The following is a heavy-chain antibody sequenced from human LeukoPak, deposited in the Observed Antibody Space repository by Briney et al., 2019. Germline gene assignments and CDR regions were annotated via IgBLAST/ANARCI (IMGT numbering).Heavy chain of an antibody. J-gene: IGHJ4*02. CDR2: VWYDGSNK. CDR3: ARDRDYDYLDY. CDR1: GFTFSSNG. Sequence: GGSLRLSCAASGFTFSSNGMHWVRQAPGKGLEWVAVVWYDGSNKYYADSVKGRFTISRDNSKNTLYLQMNILRAEDTAVYYCARDRDYDYLDYWGQGTLVTVSS. D-gene: IGHD5-12*01. V-gene: IGHV3-33*01.